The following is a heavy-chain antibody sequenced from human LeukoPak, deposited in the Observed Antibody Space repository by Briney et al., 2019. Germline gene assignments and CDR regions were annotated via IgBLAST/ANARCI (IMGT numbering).Heavy chain of an antibody. Sequence: SGGSLRLSCAASGFTFSSYGMHWVRQAPGKGLEWVAFIRYDGSNKYYADPVKGRFTISRDNSKNTLYLQMNSLRAEDTAVYYCAKDAEDIVVVPAATDFDYWGQGTLVTVSS. CDR3: AKDAEDIVVVPAATDFDY. D-gene: IGHD2-2*01. CDR1: GFTFSSYG. J-gene: IGHJ4*02. V-gene: IGHV3-30*02. CDR2: IRYDGSNK.